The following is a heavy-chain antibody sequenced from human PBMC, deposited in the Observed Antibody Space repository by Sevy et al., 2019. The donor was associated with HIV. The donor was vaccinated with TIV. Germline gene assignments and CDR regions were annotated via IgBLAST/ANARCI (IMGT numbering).Heavy chain of an antibody. CDR2: VSYDGSSK. J-gene: IGHJ6*02. Sequence: GGSLRLSCVGSGFTFRNFGVHWLRQAPGKGLEWLSVVSYDGSSKYYVDSVKGRFIGSRDNSKNTLYLQMNSLRTEDTAVYYCARGGSGDYYYYGVDVWGQGTTVTVSS. CDR1: GFTFRNFG. D-gene: IGHD3-10*01. CDR3: ARGGSGDYYYYGVDV. V-gene: IGHV3-30*03.